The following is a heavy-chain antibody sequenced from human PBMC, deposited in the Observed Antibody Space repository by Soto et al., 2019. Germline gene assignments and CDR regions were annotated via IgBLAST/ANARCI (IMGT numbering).Heavy chain of an antibody. D-gene: IGHD3-16*02. V-gene: IGHV4-34*01. CDR3: ARGRANDYIWGSYRYPYYFDY. Sequence: SETLSLTCAVYGGSFSGYYWSWIRQPPGKGLEWIGEINHSGSTNYNPSLKSRVTISVDTSKNQFSLKLSSVTAADTAVYYCARGRANDYIWGSYRYPYYFDYWGQGTLVTVSS. CDR2: INHSGST. J-gene: IGHJ4*02. CDR1: GGSFSGYY.